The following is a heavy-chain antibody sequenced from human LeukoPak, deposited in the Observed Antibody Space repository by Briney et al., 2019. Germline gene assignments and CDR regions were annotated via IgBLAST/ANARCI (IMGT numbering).Heavy chain of an antibody. CDR2: ITGGSSTIT. V-gene: IGHV3-48*04. Sequence: GGSLRLSCAASGFTFSSYSMNWVRQAPGKGLEWLSYITGGSSTITYYADSVKGRFTISRDNAKNSLYLQMNSLRAEDTAVYYCAREGSITMLRDFDYFDYWGQGTLVTVSS. CDR1: GFTFSSYS. J-gene: IGHJ4*02. CDR3: AREGSITMLRDFDYFDY. D-gene: IGHD3-10*02.